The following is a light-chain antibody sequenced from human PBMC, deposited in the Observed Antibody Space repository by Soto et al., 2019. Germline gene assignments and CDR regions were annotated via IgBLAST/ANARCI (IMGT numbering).Light chain of an antibody. Sequence: EIVMTQSPCTLALSPGERATLSCRASQSVSSSYLAWYQQKPGHAPSLLIYGASTRATGIPARFSGSGSGTEFTLTISSLQSEDFAVYYCQQYNNWPPFGQGTKVDIK. CDR1: QSVSSSY. J-gene: IGKJ1*01. V-gene: IGKV3-15*01. CDR3: QQYNNWPP. CDR2: GAS.